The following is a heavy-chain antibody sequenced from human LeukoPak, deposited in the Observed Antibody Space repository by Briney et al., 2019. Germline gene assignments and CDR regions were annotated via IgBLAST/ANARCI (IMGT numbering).Heavy chain of an antibody. CDR3: ARGPGYSSGWYVLSVDY. Sequence: GGSLRLSCAASGFTFSSYAMHWVRQAPGKGLEWVAVISYDGSIKYYADSVKGRFTTSRDNSKNMLYLQMNSLSAEDTAVYYCARGPGYSSGWYVLSVDYWGQGTLVTVSS. J-gene: IGHJ4*02. CDR1: GFTFSSYA. D-gene: IGHD6-19*01. CDR2: ISYDGSIK. V-gene: IGHV3-30-3*01.